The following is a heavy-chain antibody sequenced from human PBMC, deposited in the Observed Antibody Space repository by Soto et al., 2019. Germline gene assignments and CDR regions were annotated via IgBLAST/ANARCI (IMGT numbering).Heavy chain of an antibody. D-gene: IGHD5-12*01. Sequence: QITLKESGPTLVKPTQTLTLTCSFSGFSLSTRGVGVGWIRQPPGKALEWLALIFWDDGKWYSPSLRSRLTITEDTAKIQVVLTKTNMDPVDTATYYCAHRSRGYAYYFDQWGQGTLVTVSS. J-gene: IGHJ4*02. CDR3: AHRSRGYAYYFDQ. CDR1: GFSLSTRGVG. CDR2: IFWDDGK. V-gene: IGHV2-5*02.